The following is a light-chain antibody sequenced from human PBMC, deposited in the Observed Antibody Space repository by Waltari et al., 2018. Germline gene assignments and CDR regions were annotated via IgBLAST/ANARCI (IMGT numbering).Light chain of an antibody. CDR2: DTN. CDR1: TSNIGDNY. CDR3: GTWYNSLSAWV. Sequence: QSVLTQPPSVSAAPGQKVTISCSGSTSNIGDNYVSWFPQLPGTAHRLLIYDTNKRPSAIPDRFPRSKSGTSATLGITGLQTGDEADYYCGTWYNSLSAWVFGGGTKLTVL. J-gene: IGLJ3*02. V-gene: IGLV1-51*01.